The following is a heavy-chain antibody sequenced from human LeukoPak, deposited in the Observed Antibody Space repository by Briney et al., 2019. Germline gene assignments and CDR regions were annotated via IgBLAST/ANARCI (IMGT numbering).Heavy chain of an antibody. CDR3: ARGGITYYFDY. V-gene: IGHV1-3*03. Sequence: ASVKVSCKASGYTFTSYAMHWVRQAPGQRPEWMGWINAGNGNTKYSREFQGRVTITRDTSASTAYMELSSLRSEDMAVYYCARGGITYYFDYWGQGTLVTVSS. CDR2: INAGNGNT. J-gene: IGHJ4*02. CDR1: GYTFTSYA. D-gene: IGHD3-16*01.